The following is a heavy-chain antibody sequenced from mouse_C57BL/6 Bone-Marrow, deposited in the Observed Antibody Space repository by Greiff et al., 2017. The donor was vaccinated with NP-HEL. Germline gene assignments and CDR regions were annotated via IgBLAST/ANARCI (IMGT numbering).Heavy chain of an antibody. CDR3: ARCPYYYGSSSYYFDY. V-gene: IGHV1-64*01. Sequence: QVQLQQPGAELVKPGASVKLSCKASGYTFTSYWMHWVKQRPGQGLEWIGMIHPNSGSTNYNEKFKSKATLTVDKSSSTAYMQLSSLTSEDSAVYYCARCPYYYGSSSYYFDYWGQGTTLTVSS. CDR1: GYTFTSYW. CDR2: IHPNSGST. J-gene: IGHJ2*01. D-gene: IGHD1-1*01.